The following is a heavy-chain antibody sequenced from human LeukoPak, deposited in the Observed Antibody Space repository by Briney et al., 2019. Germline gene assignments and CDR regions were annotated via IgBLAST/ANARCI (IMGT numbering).Heavy chain of an antibody. CDR3: TRYGDYDWMDY. Sequence: AGGSLRLSCTASGFTFGDYAMSWFRQAPGKGLEWVGFIRSKAYGGTTEYAASVKGRFTISRDDSKSIAYLQMNSLKTEDTAVYYCTRYGDYDWMDYWGQGTLVTVPS. D-gene: IGHD4-17*01. CDR1: GFTFGDYA. J-gene: IGHJ4*02. CDR2: IRSKAYGGTT. V-gene: IGHV3-49*03.